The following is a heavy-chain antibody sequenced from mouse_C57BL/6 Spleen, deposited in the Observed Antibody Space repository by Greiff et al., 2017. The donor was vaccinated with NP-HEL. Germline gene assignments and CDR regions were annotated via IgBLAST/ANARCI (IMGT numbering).Heavy chain of an antibody. Sequence: VQLQQPGAELVKPGASVKLSCKASGYTFTSYWMHWVKQRPGQGLEWIGMIHPNSGSTNYNEKFKSKATLTVDKSSSTAYMQLSSLTSEDSAVYYCAGPSYDSNPYYAMDYWGQGTSVTVSS. V-gene: IGHV1-64*01. CDR3: AGPSYDSNPYYAMDY. CDR1: GYTFTSYW. J-gene: IGHJ4*01. D-gene: IGHD2-5*01. CDR2: IHPNSGST.